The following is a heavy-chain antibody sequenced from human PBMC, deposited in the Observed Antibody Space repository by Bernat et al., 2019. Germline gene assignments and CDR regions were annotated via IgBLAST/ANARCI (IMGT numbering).Heavy chain of an antibody. CDR2: IYSGGST. V-gene: IGHV3-53*05. J-gene: IGHJ4*02. CDR3: ARALGDGPFDY. D-gene: IGHD2-21*02. Sequence: EVQLVETGGGLIQPGGSLRLSCAASGFTVSSNYMSWVRQAPGKGLEWVSVIYSGGSTYYADSVKGRFTIPRDNSKNTLYLPMNSLRAEDTAVYYCARALGDGPFDYWGQGTLVTVSS. CDR1: GFTVSSNY.